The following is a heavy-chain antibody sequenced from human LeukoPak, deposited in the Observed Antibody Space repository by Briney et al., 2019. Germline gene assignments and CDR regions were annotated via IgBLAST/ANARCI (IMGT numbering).Heavy chain of an antibody. CDR2: FYYSGST. CDR3: ARGYDSSGYGLDY. V-gene: IGHV4-61*01. D-gene: IGHD3-22*01. Sequence: SQSLSPTCPVFGGSTSRGCFCWGWIRQPPRKGLGGIWYFYYSGSTNYNPSLKSRVTISVDTSKNQFSLKLSSVTAADTAVYYCARGYDSSGYGLDYWGQGTLVTVSS. CDR1: GGSTSRGCFC. J-gene: IGHJ4*02.